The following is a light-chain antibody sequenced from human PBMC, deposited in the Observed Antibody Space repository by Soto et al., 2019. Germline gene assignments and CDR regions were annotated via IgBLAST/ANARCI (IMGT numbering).Light chain of an antibody. CDR2: FNI. CDR3: AAWDDSLNGHV. J-gene: IGLJ1*01. V-gene: IGLV1-44*01. Sequence: QSVLSQPPSASGTPGQRVTISCSGSSSNIGSNTVSWYQQFPGTAPKLLIYFNIKRPSGVPDRFSGSKSGTSASLAISGLQSEDEADYYCAAWDDSLNGHVFGTGTRSPS. CDR1: SSNIGSNT.